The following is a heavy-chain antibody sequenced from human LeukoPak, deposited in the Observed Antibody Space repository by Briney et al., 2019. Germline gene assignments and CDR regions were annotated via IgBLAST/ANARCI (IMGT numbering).Heavy chain of an antibody. CDR2: ISSNGGST. Sequence: GGSLRLSCAASGFTFSSYAMHWVRQAPGKGLEYVSAISSNGGSTYYANSVKGRFTISRDNSKNTLYLQMGSLRAEDMAVYYCAKDGSAARPLRSYYFDYWGQGTLVTVSS. CDR1: GFTFSSYA. CDR3: AKDGSAARPLRSYYFDY. V-gene: IGHV3-64*01. D-gene: IGHD6-6*01. J-gene: IGHJ4*02.